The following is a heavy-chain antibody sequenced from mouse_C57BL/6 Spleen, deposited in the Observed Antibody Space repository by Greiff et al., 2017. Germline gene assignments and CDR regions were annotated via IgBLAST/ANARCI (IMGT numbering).Heavy chain of an antibody. Sequence: VQLQQSGAELARPGASVKLSCKASGYTFTSYGISWVNQRTGQGLEWIGEIYPRSGNTYYNEKFKGKATLTADKSSSTAYMELRSLTSEDSAVYFCARSYYYGSSWYYFDYWGQGTTLTVSS. J-gene: IGHJ2*01. V-gene: IGHV1-81*01. CDR1: GYTFTSYG. CDR3: ARSYYYGSSWYYFDY. CDR2: IYPRSGNT. D-gene: IGHD1-1*01.